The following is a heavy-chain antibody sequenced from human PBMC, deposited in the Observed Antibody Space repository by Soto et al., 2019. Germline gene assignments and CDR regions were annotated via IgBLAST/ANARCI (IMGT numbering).Heavy chain of an antibody. J-gene: IGHJ4*02. D-gene: IGHD2-8*01. CDR1: GVTFSSYA. CDR3: AKDSAIVRMVYATNDGYFEY. V-gene: IGHV3-23*01. CDR2: ISGSGGST. Sequence: GGSLRLSCAASGVTFSSYAMSWVRQAPGKGLEWVSAISGSGGSTYYADSVKGRFTISRDNSKNTLYLQMNSLRAEDTAVYYCAKDSAIVRMVYATNDGYFEYWGQGTRVNVAS.